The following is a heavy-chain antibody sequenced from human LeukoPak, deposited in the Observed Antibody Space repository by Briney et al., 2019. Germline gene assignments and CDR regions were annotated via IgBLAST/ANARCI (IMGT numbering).Heavy chain of an antibody. CDR3: ARGYYDILTGYLNPLDY. V-gene: IGHV4-39*07. Sequence: SETLSLTCTVSGGSISSSSYYWGWIRQPPGKGLEWIGSIYYSGSTYYNPSLKSRVTISVDTSKNQFSLKLSSVTAADTAVYYCARGYYDILTGYLNPLDYWGQGTLVTVSS. CDR1: GGSISSSSYY. J-gene: IGHJ4*02. CDR2: IYYSGST. D-gene: IGHD3-9*01.